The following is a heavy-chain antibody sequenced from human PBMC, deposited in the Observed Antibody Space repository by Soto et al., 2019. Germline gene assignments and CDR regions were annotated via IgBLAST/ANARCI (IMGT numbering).Heavy chain of an antibody. Sequence: LCGGSISSGDYYWSWIRQPPGKGLEWIGYIYYSGSTYYNPSLKSRVTISVDTSKNQFSLKLSSVTAADTAVYYCARDTLYSSAKEDYYYYGMDVWGQGTTVTVSS. CDR1: GGSISSGDYY. V-gene: IGHV4-30-4*01. CDR2: IYYSGST. CDR3: ARDTLYSSAKEDYYYYGMDV. J-gene: IGHJ6*02. D-gene: IGHD6-25*01.